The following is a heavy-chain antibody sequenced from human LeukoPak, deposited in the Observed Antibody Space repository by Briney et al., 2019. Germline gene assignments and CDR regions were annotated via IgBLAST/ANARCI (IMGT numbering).Heavy chain of an antibody. J-gene: IGHJ4*02. D-gene: IGHD3-22*01. Sequence: TGGSLRLSCAASGFTFSSYWMSWVRQAPGKGLEWVANIKKDGSEKYYVDSVKGRFTISRDNAKTSLYLQMHSLRAEDTAVYYCARRGYYDSSGYDYWGQGTLVTVSS. CDR1: GFTFSSYW. CDR2: IKKDGSEK. V-gene: IGHV3-7*01. CDR3: ARRGYYDSSGYDY.